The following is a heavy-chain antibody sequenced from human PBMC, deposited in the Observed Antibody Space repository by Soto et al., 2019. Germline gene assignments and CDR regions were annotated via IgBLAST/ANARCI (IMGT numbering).Heavy chain of an antibody. V-gene: IGHV4-30-4*01. CDR2: IYYSGST. Sequence: QVQLQESGPGLVKPSQTLSLTCTVSGGSISSGDYYWSWIRQPPGKGLEWIGYIYYSGSTYYNPSLXXXVXVSVDTSKNQFSLKLSSVPAADTAVYYCARAGLEWSYNWFDPWGQGTLVTVSS. CDR1: GGSISSGDYY. CDR3: ARAGLEWSYNWFDP. J-gene: IGHJ5*02. D-gene: IGHD3-3*01.